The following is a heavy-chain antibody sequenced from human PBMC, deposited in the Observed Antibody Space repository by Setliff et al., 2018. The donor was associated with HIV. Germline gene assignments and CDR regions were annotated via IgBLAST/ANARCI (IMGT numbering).Heavy chain of an antibody. V-gene: IGHV3-30-3*01. CDR1: RFTFSRHA. Sequence: RLSCAASRFTFSRHAMHWVRQAPGKGLEWVALISHDGSSKYYADSVKGRFLISRDNSKNTVYLQMNSLRAEDTAVYYCVRDSLDIEVLEAVFFRAIFDYYYMDVWGKGTTVTVSS. D-gene: IGHD2-15*01. J-gene: IGHJ6*03. CDR2: ISHDGSSK. CDR3: VRDSLDIEVLEAVFFRAIFDYYYMDV.